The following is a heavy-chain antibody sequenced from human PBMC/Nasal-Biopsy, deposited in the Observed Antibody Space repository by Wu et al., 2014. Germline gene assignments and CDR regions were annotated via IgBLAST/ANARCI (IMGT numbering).Heavy chain of an antibody. J-gene: IGHJ4*02. D-gene: IGHD6-19*01. Sequence: TLSLTCTVSGGSFTSHYWSWIRQSPVKGLEWIAYISYSGPTNYNPSLKSRVTISLDTPKKEVSLRLRSVTAADTAVYFCARDSAVSGTVFEYWGPGLQVTVSS. CDR3: ARDSAVSGTVFEY. V-gene: IGHV4-59*11. CDR1: GGSFTSHY. CDR2: ISYSGPT.